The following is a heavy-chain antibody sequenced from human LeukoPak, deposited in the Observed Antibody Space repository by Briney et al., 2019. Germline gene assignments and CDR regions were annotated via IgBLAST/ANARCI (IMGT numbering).Heavy chain of an antibody. CDR2: INHSGST. D-gene: IGHD3-10*01. V-gene: IGHV4-34*01. CDR3: ARPFYGSGLLDAFDI. J-gene: IGHJ3*02. Sequence: SETLSLTCAVYGGSFSGYYWSWIRQPPGKGLEWIGEINHSGSTNYNPSLKSRVTISVDTSKNQFSLKLSSVTAADTAVYYCARPFYGSGLLDAFDIWGQGTMVTVSS. CDR1: GGSFSGYY.